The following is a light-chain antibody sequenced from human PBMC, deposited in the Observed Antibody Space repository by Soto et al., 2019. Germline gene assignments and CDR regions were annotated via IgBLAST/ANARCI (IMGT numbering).Light chain of an antibody. J-gene: IGKJ1*01. CDR1: QSFNSD. CDR3: HQRQSWTRT. CDR2: GAS. Sequence: EIVRTQSPFTLSVSPGERATLSCGASQSFNSDLSWYQQKPGQAPRLLIYGASTRAAGIPARFSASGTGTDFTLTISDVQPEDSAVYYCHQRQSWTRTFGQGTKVDIK. V-gene: IGKV3-15*01.